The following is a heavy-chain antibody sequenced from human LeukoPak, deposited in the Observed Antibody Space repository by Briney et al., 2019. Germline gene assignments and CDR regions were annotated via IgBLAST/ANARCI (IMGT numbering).Heavy chain of an antibody. D-gene: IGHD3-22*01. J-gene: IGHJ3*02. V-gene: IGHV4-39*07. Sequence: PSEPLSLTCTVSGGSISSSSYYWGWIRQPPAKGLEWNGSIYYSGSTYYNPSLKSRVTISVDTSKNQFSLKLSSVTAADTAVYYCARVIGYYDSSGPGAFDIWGQGTMVTVSS. CDR3: ARVIGYYDSSGPGAFDI. CDR1: GGSISSSSYY. CDR2: IYYSGST.